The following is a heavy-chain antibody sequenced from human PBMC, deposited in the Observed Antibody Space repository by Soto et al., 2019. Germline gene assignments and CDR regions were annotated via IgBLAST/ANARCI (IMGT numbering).Heavy chain of an antibody. CDR3: ARDLAKGGGSAGFDY. Sequence: QVQLVQSGAEVKKPGASVNVSCKASRYTFTVYYMHWVRQAPGQGLEWMGWINPKSGGTMYPQKFQDRVTMTGDTAISTAYMALTRLRSDDTDVYYCARDLAKGGGSAGFDYWVQGTLVTVSS. D-gene: IGHD1-26*01. CDR1: RYTFTVYY. J-gene: IGHJ4*02. V-gene: IGHV1-2*02. CDR2: INPKSGGT.